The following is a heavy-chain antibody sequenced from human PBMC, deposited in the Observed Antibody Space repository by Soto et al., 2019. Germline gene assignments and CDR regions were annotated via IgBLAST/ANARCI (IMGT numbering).Heavy chain of an antibody. CDR1: GGSFSGYY. V-gene: IGHV4-34*01. CDR3: PRGGRGYSGVSVPQHYYYYMVS. Sequence: QVQLQQWGAGLLKPSETLSLTCAVYGGSFSGYYWSWIRQPPGKGLEWIGEINHSGSPNYNPSLTRHVTTSGASVKNQFPLKLSASPAGAAVGHPSPRGGRGYSGVSVPQHYYYYMVSWGKGSTVT. D-gene: IGHD5-12*01. J-gene: IGHJ6*03. CDR2: INHSGSP.